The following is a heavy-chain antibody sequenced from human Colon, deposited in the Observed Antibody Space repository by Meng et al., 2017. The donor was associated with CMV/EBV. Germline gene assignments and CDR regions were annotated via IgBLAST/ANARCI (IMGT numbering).Heavy chain of an antibody. CDR1: GFVFSNYN. V-gene: IGHV3-21*06. J-gene: IGHJ3*02. CDR3: ARDHRGALYDNDAFNI. Sequence: GESLKISCETSGFVFSNYNMNWVRQAPGKGLEWVPSISADGTSKHYSDSVKGRFTISGDIAKSTLYLQLDSLRAEDTAVYYCARDHRGALYDNDAFNIWGQGTMVTVSS. D-gene: IGHD5/OR15-5a*01. CDR2: ISADGTSK.